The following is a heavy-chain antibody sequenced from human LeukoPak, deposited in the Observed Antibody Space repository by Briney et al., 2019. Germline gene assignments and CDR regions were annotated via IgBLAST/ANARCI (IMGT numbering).Heavy chain of an antibody. Sequence: SETLSLTCAVYGGSFSGYYWSWIRQPPGKGLEWIGEINHSGNTNYNPSLKSRVTISVDTSKNQFSLKLSSVTAADTAVCYCARGKQQWLRSRDYWGQGTLVTVSS. CDR3: ARGKQQWLRSRDY. D-gene: IGHD3-16*01. CDR2: INHSGNT. CDR1: GGSFSGYY. V-gene: IGHV4-34*01. J-gene: IGHJ4*02.